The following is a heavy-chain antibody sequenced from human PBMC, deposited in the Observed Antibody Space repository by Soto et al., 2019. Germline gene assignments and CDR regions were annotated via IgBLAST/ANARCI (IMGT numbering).Heavy chain of an antibody. CDR2: INPNSGGT. V-gene: IGHV1-2*04. CDR1: GYTFTGYY. J-gene: IGHJ6*02. Sequence: ASVKVSCKASGYTFTGYYMHWVRQAPGQGLEWMGWINPNSGGTNYAQKFQGWVTMTRDTSISTAYMELSRLRSDDTAVYYCARESWDYDILTGYYRRGGMDVWGQGTTVTVSS. D-gene: IGHD3-9*01. CDR3: ARESWDYDILTGYYRRGGMDV.